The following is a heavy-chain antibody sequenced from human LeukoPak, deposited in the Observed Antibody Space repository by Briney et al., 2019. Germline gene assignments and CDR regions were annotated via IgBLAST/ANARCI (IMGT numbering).Heavy chain of an antibody. Sequence: GGSLRLSCAASGFTFSSYWMAWVRQTPGKGLEWVANIKQDGSDKYYVDSVKGRFTISRDNAKNSLYLQMNSLRAEDTALYYCARPKEGFAIVFDYWGQGTLVTVSS. V-gene: IGHV3-7*01. CDR3: ARPKEGFAIVFDY. CDR1: GFTFSSYW. D-gene: IGHD2/OR15-2a*01. CDR2: IKQDGSDK. J-gene: IGHJ4*02.